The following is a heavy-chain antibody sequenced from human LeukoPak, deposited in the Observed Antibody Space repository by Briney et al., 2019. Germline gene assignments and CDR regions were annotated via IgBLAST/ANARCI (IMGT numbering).Heavy chain of an antibody. CDR1: GGSFSGYY. Sequence: SETLSLTCAVYGGSFSGYYWSWIRQPPGKGLEWIGEINHSGSTNYNPSLKSRVTISVDTSKNQFSLKLSSVTAAGTAVYYCARHRGYGMVRGVISRYFDYWGQGTLVTVSS. CDR2: INHSGST. V-gene: IGHV4-34*01. CDR3: ARHRGYGMVRGVISRYFDY. J-gene: IGHJ4*02. D-gene: IGHD3-10*01.